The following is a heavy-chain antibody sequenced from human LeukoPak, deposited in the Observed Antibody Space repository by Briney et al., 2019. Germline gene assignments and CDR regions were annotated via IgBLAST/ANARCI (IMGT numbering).Heavy chain of an antibody. V-gene: IGHV4-34*01. CDR1: GGSFSGYY. J-gene: IGHJ6*02. D-gene: IGHD4-11*01. CDR2: INHSGST. CDR3: ARGPTTANCYYGMDV. Sequence: SETLSLTCAIYGGSFSGYYWSWIRQPPGKGLEWIGEINHSGSTNYNPSLKSRVTISVDTSKNQFSLKLSSVTAADTAVHYCARGPTTANCYYGMDVWGQGTTVTVSS.